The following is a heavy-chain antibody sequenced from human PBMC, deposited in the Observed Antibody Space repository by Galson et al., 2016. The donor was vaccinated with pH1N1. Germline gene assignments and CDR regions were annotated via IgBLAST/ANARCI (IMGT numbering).Heavy chain of an antibody. CDR1: GYSINSNNY. Sequence: ETLSLTCGVSGYSINSNNYWGWIRQSPGKGLEWIGSTYQSGRSYYNPSLKSRVAISVDSSKNLFSLNLTAVTAAATAVYYGARMTRITGPDTEYYFDYWGQGMLVTVSS. D-gene: IGHD1-14*01. CDR2: TYQSGRS. CDR3: ARMTRITGPDTEYYFDY. V-gene: IGHV4-38-2*01. J-gene: IGHJ4*02.